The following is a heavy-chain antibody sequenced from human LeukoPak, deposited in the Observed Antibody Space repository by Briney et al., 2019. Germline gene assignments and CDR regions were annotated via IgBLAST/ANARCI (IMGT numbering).Heavy chain of an antibody. V-gene: IGHV1-18*01. CDR2: ISAYNGNT. CDR3: ARDYYDILTGYLSRLPDAFDI. Sequence: ASVKVSCKASGYTFTSYGISWVRQAPGQGLEWMGWISAYNGNTNYAQKLQGRVTMTTDTSTSTAYMELRSLRSDDTAVYYCARDYYDILTGYLSRLPDAFDIWGQGTMVTVSS. CDR1: GYTFTSYG. D-gene: IGHD3-9*01. J-gene: IGHJ3*02.